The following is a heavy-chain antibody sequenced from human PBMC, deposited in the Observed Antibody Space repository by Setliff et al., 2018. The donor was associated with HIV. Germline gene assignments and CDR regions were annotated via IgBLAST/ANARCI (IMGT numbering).Heavy chain of an antibody. CDR2: IYTSGST. Sequence: PSETLSLTCTVSGGSINTYYWSWIRQPAGKGLEWIGRIYTSGSTKYNPSLKSRVTMSIDTSKNQVSLKLRSVTAADTAVYYCARRRDGYNSAPWRNDYWGQGTLVTVSS. V-gene: IGHV4-4*07. J-gene: IGHJ4*02. D-gene: IGHD5-12*01. CDR3: ARRRDGYNSAPWRNDY. CDR1: GGSINTYY.